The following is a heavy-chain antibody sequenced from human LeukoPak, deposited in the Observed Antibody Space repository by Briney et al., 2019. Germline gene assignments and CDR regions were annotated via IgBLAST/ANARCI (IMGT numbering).Heavy chain of an antibody. D-gene: IGHD6-13*01. CDR3: ARALRYNIAAAGECVY. Sequence: GSLRLSCAASGFTFSSYGMHWVRQAPGKGLEWVAVIAYDGSNKYYADSVKGRFTISRDNSKNTLYLQMNSLRAEDTAVYYCARALRYNIAAAGECVYWGQGTLVTVSS. CDR2: IAYDGSNK. CDR1: GFTFSSYG. J-gene: IGHJ4*02. V-gene: IGHV3-30*19.